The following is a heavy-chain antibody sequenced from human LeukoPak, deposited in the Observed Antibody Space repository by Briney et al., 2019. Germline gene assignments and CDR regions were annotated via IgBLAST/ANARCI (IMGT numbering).Heavy chain of an antibody. V-gene: IGHV3-21*01. CDR2: IDSSGDYI. CDR3: ARDRGTVTYSDY. CDR1: GFTFSTYG. D-gene: IGHD4-11*01. J-gene: IGHJ4*02. Sequence: GGSLRLSCAASGFTFSTYGMNWVRQAPGKGLEWVASIDSSGDYIYYADSLKGRFTISRDNAKNSLYLQMFSLRVEDTAVYFCARDRGTVTYSDYWGQGTLVTVSS.